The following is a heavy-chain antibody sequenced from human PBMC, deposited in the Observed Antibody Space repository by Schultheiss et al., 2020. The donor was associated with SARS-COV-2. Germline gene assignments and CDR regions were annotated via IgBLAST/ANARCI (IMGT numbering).Heavy chain of an antibody. CDR1: GGSMSSYY. CDR3: AREDYYYYYGMDV. CDR2: IYYTGNT. J-gene: IGHJ6*02. Sequence: SETLSLTCSVSGGSMSSYYWSWIRQPPGKGLEWIGHIYYTGNTNQNPSLKSRVTISLDTSKNQFSLKLSSVTAADTAVYYCAREDYYYYYGMDVWGQGTTVTVSS. V-gene: IGHV4-59*12.